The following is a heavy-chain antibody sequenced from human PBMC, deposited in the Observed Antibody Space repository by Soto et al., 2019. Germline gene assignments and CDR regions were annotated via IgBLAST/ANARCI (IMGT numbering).Heavy chain of an antibody. CDR3: ARTQYSMDV. CDR1: GGSFSDFH. J-gene: IGHJ6*03. Sequence: QVQLQQWGAGLVKPSETLSLTCAVYGGSFSDFHWSWICQPPGKGLEWIGEIHHRGNTNYNPSLRSLVTMSVATSLNQFSPKMTSVTAAETAVYYCARTQYSMDVWAKGTRVTVSS. CDR2: IHHRGNT. V-gene: IGHV4-34*01.